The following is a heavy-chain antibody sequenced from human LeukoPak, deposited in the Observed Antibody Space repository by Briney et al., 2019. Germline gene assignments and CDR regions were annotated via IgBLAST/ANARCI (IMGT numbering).Heavy chain of an antibody. CDR3: AREQGALDS. CDR2: VSSTGYTT. V-gene: IGHV3-74*01. J-gene: IGHJ4*02. CDR1: GFTFSGDW. Sequence: PGGSLRLSCAASGFTFSGDWMHWVRQAPGKGLVWVSHVSSTGYTTRYADSVKGRFTISRDNAKNMLYLQMNSLRAEDTAVYYCAREQGALDSWGQGTLVTVSS.